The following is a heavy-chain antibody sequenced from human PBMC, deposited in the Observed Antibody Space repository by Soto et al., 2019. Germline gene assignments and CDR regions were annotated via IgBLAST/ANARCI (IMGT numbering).Heavy chain of an antibody. CDR1: GGTFSSYA. J-gene: IGHJ5*02. CDR3: ARDVGIQLWEDNWFDP. CDR2: IIPIFGTA. V-gene: IGHV1-69*01. Sequence: QVQLVQSGAEVKKPGSSVKVSCKASGGTFSSYAISWVRQAPGQGLEWMGGIIPIFGTANYAQKFQGRVTITADESTSRAYMELSSLRSEDTAVYYCARDVGIQLWEDNWFDPWGQGTLVTVSS. D-gene: IGHD5-18*01.